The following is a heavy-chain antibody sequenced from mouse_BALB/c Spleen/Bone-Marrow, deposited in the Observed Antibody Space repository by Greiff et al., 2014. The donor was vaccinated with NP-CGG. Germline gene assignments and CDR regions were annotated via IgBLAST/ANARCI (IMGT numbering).Heavy chain of an antibody. CDR1: GYTFSNYW. CDR3: ARDGNYPAWFTY. J-gene: IGHJ3*01. V-gene: IGHV1-9*01. Sequence: QVQLQHPGAELMKPGASVKISCKASGYTFSNYWIEWVRQRPGHGLEWIGEILPGSGSTNYNEKFKGRATITAETSPITAYMQLSSLTSEDSAVYYCARDGNYPAWFTYWGHGTLVTVSA. CDR2: ILPGSGST. D-gene: IGHD2-1*01.